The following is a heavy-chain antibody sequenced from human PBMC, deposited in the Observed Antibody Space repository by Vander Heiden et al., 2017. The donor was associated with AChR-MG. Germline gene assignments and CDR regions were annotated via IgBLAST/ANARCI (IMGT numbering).Heavy chain of an antibody. Sequence: EVQLLESGGGLVQPGGSLRLCCAASGFPFRPDAMTGVRQAPGKGLEWVSTISGGASTTYYADSVKGRFTISRDTTESTLSLQMNSLGADDTALYYCAKATGTTGGRYYLDHWGQGTLVTVSS. CDR3: AKATGTTGGRYYLDH. CDR2: ISGGASTT. J-gene: IGHJ4*02. CDR1: GFPFRPDA. D-gene: IGHD1-7*01. V-gene: IGHV3-23*01.